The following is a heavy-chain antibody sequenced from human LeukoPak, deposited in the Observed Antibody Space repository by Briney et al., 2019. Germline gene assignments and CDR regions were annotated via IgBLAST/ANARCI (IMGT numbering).Heavy chain of an antibody. CDR2: INPNSGGT. Sequence: GASVKVSCKASGYTFTSYGISWVRQAPGQGLEWMGWINPNSGGTNYAQKFQGRVTMTRDTSISTAYMELSRLRSDDTAVYYCARGVLSHFDYWGQGTLVTVSS. CDR1: GYTFTSYG. CDR3: ARGVLSHFDY. D-gene: IGHD2-8*01. V-gene: IGHV1-2*02. J-gene: IGHJ4*02.